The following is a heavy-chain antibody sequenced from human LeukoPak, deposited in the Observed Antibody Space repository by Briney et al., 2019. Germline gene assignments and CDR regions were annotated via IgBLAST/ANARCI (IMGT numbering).Heavy chain of an antibody. CDR2: IYTSGST. J-gene: IGHJ4*02. CDR3: ARGLYGDYGDY. D-gene: IGHD4-17*01. Sequence: SQTLSLTCTVSGGSFSSGSYYWSWIRQPAGKGLEWIGRIYTSGSTNYNPSLKSRVTISVDTSKNQFSLKLSSVTAADTAVYYCARGLYGDYGDYWGQGTLVTVSS. V-gene: IGHV4-61*02. CDR1: GGSFSSGSYY.